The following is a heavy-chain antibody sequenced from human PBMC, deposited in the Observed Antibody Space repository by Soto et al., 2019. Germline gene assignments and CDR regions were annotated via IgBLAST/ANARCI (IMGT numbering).Heavy chain of an antibody. CDR3: ARHGGPIVVVNIPWFDP. V-gene: IGHV4-39*01. D-gene: IGHD3-22*01. CDR2: IYYSGST. Sequence: SETLSLTCTVSGGSISSSSYYWGWIRQPPGKGLEWIGSIYYSGSTYYNPSLKSRVTISVDTSKNQFSLKLSSVTAADTAVYYCARHGGPIVVVNIPWFDPWGQGTLVTVSS. J-gene: IGHJ5*02. CDR1: GGSISSSSYY.